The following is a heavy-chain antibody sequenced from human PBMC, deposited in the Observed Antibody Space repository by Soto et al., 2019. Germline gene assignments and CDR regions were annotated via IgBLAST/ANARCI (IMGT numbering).Heavy chain of an antibody. D-gene: IGHD3-9*01. CDR2: IIPIFPTP. CDR3: ARDKDWQPLGGNYSYAIAV. Sequence: QVQLEQSGAEVKKPGSSVTVSCKASGGTFGNSAISWVRQAPGQGLEWMGGIIPIFPTPDYAQKFQGRVTLTAAESTRIAYMQLTRLRSDDTAVYYCARDKDWQPLGGNYSYAIAVWGQGTTVTVSS. CDR1: GGTFGNSA. J-gene: IGHJ6*02. V-gene: IGHV1-69*12.